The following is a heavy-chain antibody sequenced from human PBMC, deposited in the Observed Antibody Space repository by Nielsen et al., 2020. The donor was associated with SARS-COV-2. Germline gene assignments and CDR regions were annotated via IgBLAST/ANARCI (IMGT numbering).Heavy chain of an antibody. Sequence: GESLKISCAASGFTFDDYGMSWVRQAPGKGLEWVSGINWNGGSTGYADSVKGRFTISRDNAKNSLYLKMNSLRAEDTALYHCARVYYDSSGYLNYFDYWGQGTLVTVSS. CDR3: ARVYYDSSGYLNYFDY. V-gene: IGHV3-20*01. D-gene: IGHD3-22*01. J-gene: IGHJ4*02. CDR1: GFTFDDYG. CDR2: INWNGGST.